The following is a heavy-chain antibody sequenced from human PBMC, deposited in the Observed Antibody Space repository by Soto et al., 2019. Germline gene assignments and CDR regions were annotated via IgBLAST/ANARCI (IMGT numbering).Heavy chain of an antibody. CDR2: INPTGGST. CDR3: AREGSYYFDNRLDY. V-gene: IGHV1-46*01. J-gene: IGHJ4*02. D-gene: IGHD3-22*01. CDR1: GYTFTNQY. Sequence: QVQLVQSGAEVRKPGASVKVSCKAAGYTFTNQYIHWVRQAPGQGLEWMGIINPTGGSTTYAQKFQGRISTTGDTSTSTVYMDLSSLRSEDTAVYYCAREGSYYFDNRLDYWGQGTLVTVSS.